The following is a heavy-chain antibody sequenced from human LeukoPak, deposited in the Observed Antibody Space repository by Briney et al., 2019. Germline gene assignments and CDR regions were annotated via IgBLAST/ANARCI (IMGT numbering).Heavy chain of an antibody. D-gene: IGHD2-2*01. Sequence: SETLSLTCTVSGGSISSGSYYWSWIRQPAGKGPEWIGRIYTSGSTNYNPSLKSRVTISVDTSKNQFSLKLSSVTAADTAVYYCARDFGWGYCSSTSCYDAFDIWGQGTMVTVSS. CDR3: ARDFGWGYCSSTSCYDAFDI. J-gene: IGHJ3*02. CDR2: IYTSGST. CDR1: GGSISSGSYY. V-gene: IGHV4-61*02.